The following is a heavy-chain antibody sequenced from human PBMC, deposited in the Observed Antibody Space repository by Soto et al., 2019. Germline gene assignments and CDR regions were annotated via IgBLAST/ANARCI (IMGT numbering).Heavy chain of an antibody. J-gene: IGHJ4*02. Sequence: GGSLRLSCAASGLIFSDVWMTWVRKAPGKGLEWVGRIKTKPDDGTIDYAAPVRGRFTISRDDSKNTLYLQMTSLTPDDTGVYYCTTSNQGVDFWGPGTLVTVSS. CDR1: GLIFSDVW. D-gene: IGHD1-1*01. V-gene: IGHV3-15*01. CDR2: IKTKPDDGTI. CDR3: TTSNQGVDF.